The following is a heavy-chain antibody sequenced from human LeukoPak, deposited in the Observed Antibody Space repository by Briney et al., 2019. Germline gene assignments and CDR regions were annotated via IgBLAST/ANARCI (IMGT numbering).Heavy chain of an antibody. D-gene: IGHD6-13*01. Sequence: SETLSLTCTVSGGSISSYYWSWIRQPPGKGLEWIGYIYYSGSTNYNPSLKSRVTISVDTSKNQFSLKLSSVTAADTAVYYCARWGAAADNWFDPWGQGTLVTVSS. CDR1: GGSISSYY. CDR3: ARWGAAADNWFDP. J-gene: IGHJ5*02. CDR2: IYYSGST. V-gene: IGHV4-59*12.